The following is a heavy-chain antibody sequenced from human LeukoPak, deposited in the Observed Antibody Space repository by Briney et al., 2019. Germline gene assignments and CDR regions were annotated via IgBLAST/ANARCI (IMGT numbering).Heavy chain of an antibody. D-gene: IGHD3-10*01. CDR2: ISAYNGNT. CDR3: ALSITMVRGVDAFDI. J-gene: IGHJ3*02. V-gene: IGHV1-18*01. Sequence: GASVKVSCKASGYTFTRYGISWVGQAPGQGLEWMGWISAYNGNTNYAQTLQGRVTMTTDTSTSTDYMELRNLRSDDTAVYYCALSITMVRGVDAFDIWGQGTMVTVSS. CDR1: GYTFTRYG.